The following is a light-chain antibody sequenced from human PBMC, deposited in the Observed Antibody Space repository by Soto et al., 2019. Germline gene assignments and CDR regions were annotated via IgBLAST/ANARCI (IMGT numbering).Light chain of an antibody. CDR3: QQSYSTLT. J-gene: IGKJ4*01. Sequence: DIQMTQSPSTLSGSVGDRVTITCRASQTISSWLAWYQQKPGKAPRLLIYKASTLEIGVPSRFSGSGSGTDFTLTISSLQPEDFATYYCQQSYSTLTFGGGTKVDIK. CDR2: KAS. CDR1: QTISSW. V-gene: IGKV1-5*03.